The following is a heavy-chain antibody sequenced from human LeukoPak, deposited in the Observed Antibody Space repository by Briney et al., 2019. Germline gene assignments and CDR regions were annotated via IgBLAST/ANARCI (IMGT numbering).Heavy chain of an antibody. J-gene: IGHJ4*02. CDR2: TGSTGVT. D-gene: IGHD3-22*01. Sequence: PGGSLRLSCTGSGFTFRTYAFSWVRQAPGKGLEWVSATGSTGVTYYADYVKGRFTISRDNSKNALYLPMNGLRADDTAVYYCGIRDTSDYYVFWGQGTLVTVS. V-gene: IGHV3-23*01. CDR3: GIRDTSDYYVF. CDR1: GFTFRTYA.